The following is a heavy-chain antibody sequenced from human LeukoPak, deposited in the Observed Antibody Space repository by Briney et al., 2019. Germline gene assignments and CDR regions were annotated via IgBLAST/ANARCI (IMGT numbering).Heavy chain of an antibody. CDR3: ARARYYGSGSYLDY. D-gene: IGHD3-10*01. CDR2: ISSSSYT. J-gene: IGHJ4*02. CDR1: GFTFSDYY. Sequence: GGSLRLSCAASGFTFSDYYMSWIRQAPGKGLEWVSYISSSSYTNYADSVKGRFTISRDNAKNSLYLQMNSLRAEDTAVYYCARARYYGSGSYLDYWGQGTLVTVSS. V-gene: IGHV3-11*06.